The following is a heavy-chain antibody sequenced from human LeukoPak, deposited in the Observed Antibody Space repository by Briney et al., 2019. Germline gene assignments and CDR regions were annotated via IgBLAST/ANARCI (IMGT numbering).Heavy chain of an antibody. CDR3: ARSITIFGVVTRSYYYGMDV. CDR1: GGSISSYY. Sequence: PSETLSLTCTVSGGSISSYYWSWIRQPPGKGLEWIGYNYYSGSTNYNPSLKSRVTISVDTSKNQFSLKLSSVTAADTAVYYCARSITIFGVVTRSYYYGMDVWGQGTTVTVSS. D-gene: IGHD3-3*01. J-gene: IGHJ6*02. V-gene: IGHV4-59*01. CDR2: NYYSGST.